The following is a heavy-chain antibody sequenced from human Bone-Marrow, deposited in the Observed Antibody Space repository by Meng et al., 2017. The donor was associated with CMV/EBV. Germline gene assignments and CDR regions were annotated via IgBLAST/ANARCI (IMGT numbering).Heavy chain of an antibody. D-gene: IGHD2-2*01. CDR1: GGSISSADYY. V-gene: IGHV4-30-4*08. Sequence: SETLSLTCAVSGGSISSADYYWSWIRQPPGKGLEWIGYIYYSGNTYYNPSLKSRVTISVDTSKNQFSLKVNSVTAADTAVYYCARDEVVVVGPVQKRGGMDVWGQGTMVTVSS. CDR3: ARDEVVVVGPVQKRGGMDV. J-gene: IGHJ6*02. CDR2: IYYSGNT.